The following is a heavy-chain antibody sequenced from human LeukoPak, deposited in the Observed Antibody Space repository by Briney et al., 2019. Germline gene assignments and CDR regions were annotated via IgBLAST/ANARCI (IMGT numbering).Heavy chain of an antibody. CDR2: IRGAGYSDAP. CDR3: TVPASGGNWFDP. CDR1: GLSFSGSA. D-gene: IGHD2-2*01. V-gene: IGHV3-73*01. J-gene: IGHJ5*02. Sequence: GGSLRLSRAASGLSFSGSAIHWVRQAPGKGLEWVGRIRGAGYSDAPAYVASMRGRFTISRDDSKSTAYLQMNSLKAEDTAVYYCTVPASGGNWFDPWGPGTLVTVSS.